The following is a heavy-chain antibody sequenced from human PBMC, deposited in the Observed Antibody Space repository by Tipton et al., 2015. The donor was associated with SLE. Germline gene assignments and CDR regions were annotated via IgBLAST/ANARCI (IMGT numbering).Heavy chain of an antibody. CDR2: INPNTGTT. Sequence: QVQLVQSGAEVKKPGASVKVSCKAAGYTLTDYYMHWVRQAPGQGLEWMGWINPNTGTTNLAQKFRGRVTMTRDTPINTAYMELSRLTSDDTAVYFCARALGGGNYFDYWGQGTLVTVSS. D-gene: IGHD2-15*01. CDR1: GYTLTDYY. J-gene: IGHJ4*02. CDR3: ARALGGGNYFDY. V-gene: IGHV1-2*02.